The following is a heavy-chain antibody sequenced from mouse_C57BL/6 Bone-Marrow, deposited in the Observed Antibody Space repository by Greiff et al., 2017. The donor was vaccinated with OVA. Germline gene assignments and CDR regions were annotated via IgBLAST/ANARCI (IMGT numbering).Heavy chain of an antibody. J-gene: IGHJ3*01. Sequence: VQLQQSGPELVKPGASVKISCKASGYAFSSSWMNWVKQRPGKGLEWIGRIYPGDGDTNYNGKFKGKATLTADKSSSTAYMQLSSLTSEDSAVYFCVYGGFAYWGQGTLVTVSA. D-gene: IGHD1-1*02. CDR2: IYPGDGDT. V-gene: IGHV1-82*01. CDR3: VYGGFAY. CDR1: GYAFSSSW.